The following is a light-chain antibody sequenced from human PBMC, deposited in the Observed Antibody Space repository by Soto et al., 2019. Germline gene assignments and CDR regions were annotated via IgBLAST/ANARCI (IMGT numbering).Light chain of an antibody. CDR2: MNN. Sequence: QSVLTQPPSASGTPGQRVTISCSGSSSNIGSDYVYWYQHLPGTAPKVLIYMNNQRPSGVPDRFSASKSGTSASLGISGPRFQGWANYYCAAWDDSLRGFVFGTGTKLTVL. V-gene: IGLV1-47*01. CDR1: SSNIGSDY. CDR3: AAWDDSLRGFV. J-gene: IGLJ1*01.